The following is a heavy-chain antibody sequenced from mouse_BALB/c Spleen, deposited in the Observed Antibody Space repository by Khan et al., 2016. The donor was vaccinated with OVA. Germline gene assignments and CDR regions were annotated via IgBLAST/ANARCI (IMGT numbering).Heavy chain of an antibody. CDR3: AREGLRGVAMDY. J-gene: IGHJ4*01. V-gene: IGHV1S56*01. D-gene: IGHD2-4*01. CDR2: IYPGDDST. CDR1: GYTFTSYD. Sequence: QVQLKQSGPELVKPGALVKISCKASGYTFTSYDINWVMQRPGQGLEWIGWIYPGDDSTTYNEKFKDKATLTADKSSSTAYMQISSLTSDNSAVYFCAREGLRGVAMDYWGQGTSVTVSS.